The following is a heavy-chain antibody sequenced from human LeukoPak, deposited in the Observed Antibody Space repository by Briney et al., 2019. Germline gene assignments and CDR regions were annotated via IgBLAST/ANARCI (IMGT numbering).Heavy chain of an antibody. D-gene: IGHD5-18*01. Sequence: SETLSLTCAVYGGSFSGYYWSWIRQPPGKGLEWIGEINHSGSTNYNPSLKSRVTISVDTSKNQFSLKLSSVTAADTAVYYCARLRGYSYGLKGVDYWGQGTLVTVSS. V-gene: IGHV4-34*01. CDR1: GGSFSGYY. J-gene: IGHJ4*02. CDR2: INHSGST. CDR3: ARLRGYSYGLKGVDY.